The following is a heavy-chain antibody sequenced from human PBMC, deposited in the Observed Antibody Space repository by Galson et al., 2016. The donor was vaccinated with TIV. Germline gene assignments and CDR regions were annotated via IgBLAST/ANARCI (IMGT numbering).Heavy chain of an antibody. CDR1: GFTFSSYA. V-gene: IGHV3-23*01. D-gene: IGHD3-3*01. CDR3: ARFASCFSESVFTNFYY. Sequence: LRLSCAASGFTFSSYAMSWVRQAPGKGLEWVSDINGGGVTTDYADSVKGRFTISRDNSKNTLYLQMNSLRADDTAVYYCARFASCFSESVFTNFYYWAQGTLVTVSS. CDR2: INGGGVTT. J-gene: IGHJ4*02.